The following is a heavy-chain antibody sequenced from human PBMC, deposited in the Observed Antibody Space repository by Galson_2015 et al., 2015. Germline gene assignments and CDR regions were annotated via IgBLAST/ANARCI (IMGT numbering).Heavy chain of an antibody. CDR3: ATGTKPLRYFDS. V-gene: IGHV3-53*01. D-gene: IGHD3-9*01. Sequence: SLRLSCAASGFTVSTNYMTWVRQAPGKGLEWLSIIYSGGSTYYADSVKGRCAISRDNSKNTLDLQMNSLRAEDTAVYYCATGTKPLRYFDSWGQGTLVTVSS. CDR1: GFTVSTNY. J-gene: IGHJ4*02. CDR2: IYSGGST.